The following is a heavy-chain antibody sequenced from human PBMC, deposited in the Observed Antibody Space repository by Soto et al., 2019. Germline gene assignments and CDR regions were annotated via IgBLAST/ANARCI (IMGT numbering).Heavy chain of an antibody. CDR3: ARDLAAGDF. Sequence: QVQLVQSGAEVKKPGASVKVSCKASGYIFINYYIHWVRQAPGQGLEWIGIIHPHGGSKNYAQKFRRSVPLARDTSTSTVSMDLSSLRSADTAMYYCARDLAAGDFWGQGTLVTVSS. CDR2: IHPHGGSK. CDR1: GYIFINYY. D-gene: IGHD6-13*01. J-gene: IGHJ4*02. V-gene: IGHV1-46*01.